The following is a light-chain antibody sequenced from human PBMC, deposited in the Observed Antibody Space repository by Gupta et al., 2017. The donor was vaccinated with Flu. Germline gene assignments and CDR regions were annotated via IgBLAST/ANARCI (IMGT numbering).Light chain of an antibody. V-gene: IGKV1-5*03. CDR3: QQENSSSRT. CDR1: QSISSW. CDR2: KAS. J-gene: IGKJ1*01. Sequence: PSTLSASVGDRVTITCRASQSISSWLAWYLQKPGQAPKLLIYKASNLKSGVPSRFSGRGSGTEFTLTISSLQPDDFATYYCQQENSSSRTFGQGTRVEIK.